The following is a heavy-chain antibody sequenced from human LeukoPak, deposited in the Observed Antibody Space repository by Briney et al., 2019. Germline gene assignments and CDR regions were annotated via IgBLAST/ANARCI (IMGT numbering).Heavy chain of an antibody. CDR3: TTGTFCSGGSCYPPFVY. J-gene: IGHJ4*02. CDR2: IKSKTDGGTT. V-gene: IGHV3-15*01. D-gene: IGHD2-15*01. CDR1: GFTFGNAW. Sequence: GGSLRLSCAAPGFTFGNAWMSWVRQAPGKGLEWVGRIKSKTDGGTTDYAAPVKGRFTISRDDSKSTLDLQLNSLKTEDTAVYFCTTGTFCSGGSCYPPFVYWGQGTLVTVSS.